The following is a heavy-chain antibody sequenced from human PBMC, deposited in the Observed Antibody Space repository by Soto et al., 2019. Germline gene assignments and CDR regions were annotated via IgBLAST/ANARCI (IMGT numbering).Heavy chain of an antibody. V-gene: IGHV1-69*13. J-gene: IGHJ5*02. Sequence: SVKVSCKASGGTFSSYAISWVRQAPGQGLEWMGGIIPIFGTANYAQKFQGRVTITADESTSTAYMELSSLRSEDTAVYYCARFWIVPAALFHYNRFAPWGQGTLVTVSS. D-gene: IGHD2-2*01. CDR3: ARFWIVPAALFHYNRFAP. CDR2: IIPIFGTA. CDR1: GGTFSSYA.